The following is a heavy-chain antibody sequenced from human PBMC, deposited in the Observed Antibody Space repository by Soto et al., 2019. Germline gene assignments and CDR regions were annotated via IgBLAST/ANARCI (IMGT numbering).Heavy chain of an antibody. Sequence: QVQLVQSGAEVKKPGSSVKVSCKASGGTFSSSPFSWVRQAPGQGLAWMGTIIPIFGSTNYAPRFQGRITISAAESTGTVYMELTSLRSDDTVVYYCARVFSSFWYEAFDIWGQGTLVTVSS. CDR3: ARVFSSFWYEAFDI. V-gene: IGHV1-69*18. J-gene: IGHJ3*02. D-gene: IGHD6-19*01. CDR2: IIPIFGST. CDR1: GGTFSSSP.